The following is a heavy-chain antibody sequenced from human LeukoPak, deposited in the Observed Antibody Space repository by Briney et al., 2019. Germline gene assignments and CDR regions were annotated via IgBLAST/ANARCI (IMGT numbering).Heavy chain of an antibody. Sequence: GGSLRLSCAASGFTFNDYIIHWVRQAPGKGLEWVALISYDGSSEYYADSVKGRFTISRDNSKNTLYLQMNSLRAEDTAVYYCAIYDILTGPRDYWGQGTLVTVSS. CDR3: AIYDILTGPRDY. D-gene: IGHD3-9*01. CDR1: GFTFNDYI. J-gene: IGHJ4*02. V-gene: IGHV3-30*04. CDR2: ISYDGSSE.